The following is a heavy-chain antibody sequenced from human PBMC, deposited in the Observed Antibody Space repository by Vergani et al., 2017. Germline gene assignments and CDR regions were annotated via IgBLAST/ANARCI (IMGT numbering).Heavy chain of an antibody. D-gene: IGHD4-17*01. J-gene: IGHJ3*02. CDR3: ARDQPSTVTDGGDAFDI. Sequence: QVQLVESGGGVVQPGRSLRLSCAASGFTFSSYGMHWVRQAPGKGLEWVAVIWYDGSNNYYADSLKGRLTISRHNSKNTLYLQMNSLRAEDTAVYYCARDQPSTVTDGGDAFDIGGQGTMVTVSS. CDR1: GFTFSSYG. V-gene: IGHV3-33*01. CDR2: IWYDGSNN.